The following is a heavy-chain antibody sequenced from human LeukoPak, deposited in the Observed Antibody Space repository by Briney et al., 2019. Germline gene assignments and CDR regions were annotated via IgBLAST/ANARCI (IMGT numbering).Heavy chain of an antibody. CDR1: GGTFSSYA. J-gene: IGHJ4*02. D-gene: IGHD3-10*01. V-gene: IGHV1-69*06. CDR2: IIPIFGTA. Sequence: SVKVSCKASGGTFSSYAISWVRQAPGQGLEWMGGIIPIFGTANYAQKFQGRVTITADKSTSTAYMELSSLRSEDTAVYYCARNLWFGELSFDYWGQGTLVTVSS. CDR3: ARNLWFGELSFDY.